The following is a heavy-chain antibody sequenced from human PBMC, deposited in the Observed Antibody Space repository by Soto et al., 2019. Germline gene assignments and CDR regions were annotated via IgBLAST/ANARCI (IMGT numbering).Heavy chain of an antibody. CDR3: ARGGDIVVVPAATAIVY. CDR2: INPSGGST. J-gene: IGHJ4*02. Sequence: ASVKVSCKASGYTFTSYYMHWVRQAPGQGLEWMGIINPSGGSTSYAQKFQGRVTMTRDTSTSTVYMELSSLRSEDTAVYYCARGGDIVVVPAATAIVYWGQGTLVTVSS. V-gene: IGHV1-46*01. CDR1: GYTFTSYY. D-gene: IGHD2-2*01.